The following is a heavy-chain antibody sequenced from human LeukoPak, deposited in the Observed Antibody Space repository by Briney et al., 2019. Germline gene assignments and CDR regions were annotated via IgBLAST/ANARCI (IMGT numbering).Heavy chain of an antibody. J-gene: IGHJ5*02. Sequence: ASVKVSCKASGYTFTSYDINWVRQAPGQGLEWMGWINPNSGGTNYARKFQGRVTMTRDTSISTAYMELSRLRSDDTAVYYCARVVTMVRGVTQIVWFDPWGQGTLVTVSS. CDR2: INPNSGGT. CDR3: ARVVTMVRGVTQIVWFDP. D-gene: IGHD3-10*01. V-gene: IGHV1-2*02. CDR1: GYTFTSYD.